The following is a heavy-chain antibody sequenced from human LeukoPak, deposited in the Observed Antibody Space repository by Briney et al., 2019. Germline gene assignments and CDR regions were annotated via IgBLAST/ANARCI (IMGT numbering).Heavy chain of an antibody. J-gene: IGHJ5*02. CDR3: ARHPSFDWFGP. V-gene: IGHV4-39*01. Sequence: PSETLALTCTVSGGSISSSIYYWGWIRPPPGKGLEWIGTIYYSGSTFYSPSLKSRVTISIDTSKNQFSLKLSSVTAADTALYYCARHPSFDWFGPWGQGTLVTVSS. CDR2: IYYSGST. D-gene: IGHD3-3*01. CDR1: GGSISSSIYY.